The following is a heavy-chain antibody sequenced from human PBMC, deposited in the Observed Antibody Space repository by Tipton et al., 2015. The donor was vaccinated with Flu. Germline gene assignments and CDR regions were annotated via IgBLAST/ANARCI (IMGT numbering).Heavy chain of an antibody. D-gene: IGHD2-21*02. V-gene: IGHV4-34*01. CDR2: VTHSGSP. J-gene: IGHJ4*02. CDR3: ARDRIVVGTDGPGHDY. CDR1: GGSFSGHY. Sequence: TLSLTCAVYGGSFSGHYWSWIRQPPGKGLEWIGEVTHSGSPNYNPSLKSRVTISVDTSKNQFSLKVTSLTAADTAVYYCARDRIVVGTDGPGHDYWGQGTLVTVSS.